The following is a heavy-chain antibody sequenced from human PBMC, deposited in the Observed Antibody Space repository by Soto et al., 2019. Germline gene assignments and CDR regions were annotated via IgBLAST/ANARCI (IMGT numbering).Heavy chain of an antibody. CDR3: ARVGDGDYDYDSSGLWGFDY. V-gene: IGHV1-69*12. D-gene: IGHD3-22*01. CDR1: GGTFSSYA. Sequence: QVQLVQSGAEVKKPGSSVKVSCKASGGTFSSYAISWVRQAPGQGLEWMGGIIPIFGTAIYAQKFQGRVTITADESTSTADMELSSLRSEDTAVYYCARVGDGDYDYDSSGLWGFDYWGQGTLVTVSS. CDR2: IIPIFGTA. J-gene: IGHJ4*02.